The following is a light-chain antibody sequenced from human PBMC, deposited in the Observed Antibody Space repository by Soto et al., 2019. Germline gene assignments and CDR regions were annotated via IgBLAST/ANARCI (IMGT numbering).Light chain of an antibody. CDR2: GAS. J-gene: IGKJ4*01. V-gene: IGKV3-15*01. CDR3: QQYNDWPLT. Sequence: EIVLTQSPATLSVSPGERATLSCRARQSVSSNLAWYQLKPGQAPRLLIYGASTRATGIPARFSGSGSGTEFTLTISSLQSEDFAVYYCQQYNDWPLTFGGGTKVEIK. CDR1: QSVSSN.